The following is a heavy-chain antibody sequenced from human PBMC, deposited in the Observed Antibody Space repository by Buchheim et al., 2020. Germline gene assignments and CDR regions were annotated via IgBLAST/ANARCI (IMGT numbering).Heavy chain of an antibody. J-gene: IGHJ5*02. CDR2: IYYSGST. D-gene: IGHD3-10*01. V-gene: IGHV4-59*01. CDR1: GGSISSYY. Sequence: QVQLQESGPGLVKPSETLSLTCTVSGGSISSYYWSWIRQPPGKGLKWIGYIYYSGSTNYNPSLKSRVTISVDTSKNQFSLKLSSVTAADTAVYYCARGVNNYFFDPWGQGTL. CDR3: ARGVNNYFFDP.